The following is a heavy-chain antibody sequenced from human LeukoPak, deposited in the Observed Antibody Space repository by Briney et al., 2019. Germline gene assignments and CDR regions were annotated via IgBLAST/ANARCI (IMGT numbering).Heavy chain of an antibody. J-gene: IGHJ4*02. V-gene: IGHV4-30-2*01. CDR3: ARDSSGWYFDY. CDR2: IYHSGST. CDR1: GGSISSGGYS. D-gene: IGHD6-19*01. Sequence: PSETLSLTCAVSGGSISSGGYSWSWIRQPPGKGLEWIGYIYHSGSTYYNPSLKSRVTISVDRSKNQFSLKLSPVTAADTAVYYCARDSSGWYFDYWGQGTLVTVSS.